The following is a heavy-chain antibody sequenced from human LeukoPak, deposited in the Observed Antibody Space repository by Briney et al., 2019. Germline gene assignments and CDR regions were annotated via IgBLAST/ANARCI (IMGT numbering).Heavy chain of an antibody. CDR1: GYTFTGYY. J-gene: IGHJ6*03. CDR3: ARALYSSSSIYYYYYMDV. D-gene: IGHD6-6*01. CDR2: INPNSGGT. Sequence: ASVKVSCKASGYTFTGYYMHWVRQAPGQGLEWVGWINPNSGGTNYAQKFQGRVTMTRDTSISTAYMELSRLRSDDTAVYYCARALYSSSSIYYYYYMDVWGKGTTVTVSS. V-gene: IGHV1-2*02.